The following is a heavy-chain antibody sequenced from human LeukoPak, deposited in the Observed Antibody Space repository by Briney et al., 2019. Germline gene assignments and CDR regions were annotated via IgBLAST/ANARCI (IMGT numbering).Heavy chain of an antibody. Sequence: SETLSLTCGAYGESFSGYYWSWIRQPPGKGLEWIGEINHSGSTNYNPSLKSRITISLDTSTNQFSLRLSFVTAADTAVYYCARIKSVGLRYYYMDVWGKGTTVTVSS. CDR3: ARIKSVGLRYYYMDV. CDR2: INHSGST. J-gene: IGHJ6*03. CDR1: GESFSGYY. V-gene: IGHV4-34*01. D-gene: IGHD1-26*01.